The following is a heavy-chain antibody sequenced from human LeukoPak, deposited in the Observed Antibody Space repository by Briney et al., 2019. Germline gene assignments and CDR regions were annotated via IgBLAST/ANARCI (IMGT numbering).Heavy chain of an antibody. CDR3: AKHFRQQDRNDAFDI. Sequence: GGSLRLSCAASGFTFSSYAMSWVRQAPGKELEWVSTTSGSGGSTYYADSVGGRFTISRDNSKNTLYLQMNSLRVEDTAVYYCAKHFRQQDRNDAFDIWGQGTMVTVSS. V-gene: IGHV3-23*01. J-gene: IGHJ3*02. CDR2: TSGSGGST. D-gene: IGHD6-13*01. CDR1: GFTFSSYA.